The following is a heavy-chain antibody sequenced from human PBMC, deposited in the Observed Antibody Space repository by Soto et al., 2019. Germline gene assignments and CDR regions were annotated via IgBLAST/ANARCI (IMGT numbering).Heavy chain of an antibody. CDR1: GYTFTSYG. D-gene: IGHD2-15*01. CDR2: ISAYNGNT. J-gene: IGHJ6*03. CDR3: ARDIRVIDIDCDYYYFLDV. Sequence: ASVKVSCKASGYTFTSYGISWVRQAPGQGLEWMGWISAYNGNTNYAQKLQGRVTMTTDTSTSTAYMELRSLRSDDTAVYYCARDIRVIDIDCDYYYFLDVCAKRTSVTVSS. V-gene: IGHV1-18*01.